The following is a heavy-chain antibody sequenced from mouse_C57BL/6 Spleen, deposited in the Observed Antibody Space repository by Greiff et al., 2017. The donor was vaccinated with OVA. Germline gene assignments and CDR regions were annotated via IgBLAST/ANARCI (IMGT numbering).Heavy chain of an antibody. Sequence: QVQLKESGPGLVAPSQCLSITCTVSGFSLTSYGVDWVRQPPGKGLEWLGVIWGGGSTNYNSALMSRRSTSTDNSKSQAFLRMNSLHTDDTAMSYCATTGTDYAMDYWGQGTSVTVSS. CDR2: IWGGGST. CDR3: ATTGTDYAMDY. V-gene: IGHV2-9*01. D-gene: IGHD4-1*02. CDR1: GFSLTSYG. J-gene: IGHJ4*01.